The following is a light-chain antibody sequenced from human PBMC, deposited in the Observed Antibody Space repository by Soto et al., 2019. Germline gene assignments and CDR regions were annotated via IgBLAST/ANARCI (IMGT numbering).Light chain of an antibody. CDR2: EDF. V-gene: IGLV2-23*01. CDR3: CTYAGGSNHWV. J-gene: IGLJ3*02. Sequence: QSALTQPASVSGSPGQSITISCTGTSSDVGSYNIVSWYQQRPGKAPKLMIYEDFKRPSGVSDRFSGSKSGNTASLTISGLQAEDEADDYYCTYAGGSNHWVFGGGTKVTVL. CDR1: SSDVGSYNI.